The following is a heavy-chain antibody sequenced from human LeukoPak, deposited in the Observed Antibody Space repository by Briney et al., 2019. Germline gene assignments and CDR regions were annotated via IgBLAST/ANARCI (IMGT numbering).Heavy chain of an antibody. Sequence: SGGSLRLSCAASGFTFSTYSMNWVRQAPGKGLEWVSSISSSSSYIYYADSVKGRFTISRDNAKNSLYLQMNSLRAEDTAVYYCARDLELGDYDILTGPDYWGQGTLVTVSS. CDR1: GFTFSTYS. CDR3: ARDLELGDYDILTGPDY. CDR2: ISSSSSYI. J-gene: IGHJ4*02. V-gene: IGHV3-21*01. D-gene: IGHD3-9*01.